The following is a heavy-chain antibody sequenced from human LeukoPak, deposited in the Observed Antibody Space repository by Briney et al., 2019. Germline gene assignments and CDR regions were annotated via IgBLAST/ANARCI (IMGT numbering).Heavy chain of an antibody. D-gene: IGHD5-24*01. J-gene: IGHJ4*02. V-gene: IGHV4-59*08. Sequence: TTSETLSLTCTVSGGSISNSYWNWIRQPPGKGPEWIGYISYSGTTNSNPSLKSRVTLSVDTSKNELSLKPSSVTAADTAVYYCARRASRENYFDYWGRGTLVTVSS. CDR2: ISYSGTT. CDR1: GGSISNSY. CDR3: ARRASRENYFDY.